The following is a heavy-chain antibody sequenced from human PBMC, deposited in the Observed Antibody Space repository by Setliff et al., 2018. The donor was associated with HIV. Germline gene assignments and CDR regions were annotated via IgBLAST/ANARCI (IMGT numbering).Heavy chain of an antibody. CDR1: GFTFNNFA. V-gene: IGHV3-23*01. CDR2: ISGSRLTP. CDR3: AKAFGYCSGGSCPVLMDV. Sequence: GGSLRLSCAASGFTFNNFAMNWVRQAPGKGLEWVSSISGSRLTPYYADSVKGRFTIFRDNSKNTVYLQMNSLRAKDAAVYYCAKAFGYCSGGSCPVLMDVWGKGTTVTVSS. D-gene: IGHD2-15*01. J-gene: IGHJ6*03.